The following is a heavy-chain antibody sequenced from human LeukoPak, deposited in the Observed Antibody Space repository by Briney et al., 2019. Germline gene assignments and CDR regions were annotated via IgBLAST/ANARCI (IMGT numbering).Heavy chain of an antibody. CDR3: ARERFEQLVPDYYYYYMDV. V-gene: IGHV3-21*01. CDR2: ISLVSGHI. CDR1: GFTFSSYN. Sequence: GGSLRLSCAASGFTFSSYNMNWVRQAPGKRLEWVSSISLVSGHIHYAESVKGRFTISRDNAKNSLYLQMNSLRVEDTAVYYCARERFEQLVPDYYYYYMDVWGKGTTVTVSS. J-gene: IGHJ6*03. D-gene: IGHD6-13*01.